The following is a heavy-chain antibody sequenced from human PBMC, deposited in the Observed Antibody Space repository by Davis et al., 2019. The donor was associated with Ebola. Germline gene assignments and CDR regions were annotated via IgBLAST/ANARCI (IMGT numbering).Heavy chain of an antibody. CDR2: ISYDGSNK. CDR1: GFTFSSYA. V-gene: IGHV3-30*04. CDR3: ARERIQLWTRGVDY. J-gene: IGHJ4*02. D-gene: IGHD5-18*01. Sequence: GGSLRLSCAASGFTFSSYAMHWVRQAPGKGLEWVAVISYDGSNKYYADSVKGRFTISRDNSKNTLYLQMNSLRAEDTAVYYCARERIQLWTRGVDYWGQGTLVTVSS.